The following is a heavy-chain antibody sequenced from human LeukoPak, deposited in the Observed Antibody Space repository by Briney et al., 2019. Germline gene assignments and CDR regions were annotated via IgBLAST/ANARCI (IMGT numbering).Heavy chain of an antibody. D-gene: IGHD1-1*01. CDR3: AHSEGQRKDAFDF. CDR1: GFSLSTRGVA. J-gene: IGHJ3*01. V-gene: IGHV2-5*02. Sequence: SGPTLVNPTQTLTLTCTSSGFSLSTRGVAVGWIRQPPGKALAWLGIIYWDDDKAYSPSLKSRLTITKDTSKNQVVLTMTSMDPEDTATYYCAHSEGQRKDAFDFWGQGTMVIVSS. CDR2: IYWDDDK.